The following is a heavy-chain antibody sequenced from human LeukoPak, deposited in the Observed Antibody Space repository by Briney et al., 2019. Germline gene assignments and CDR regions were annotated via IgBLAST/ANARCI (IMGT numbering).Heavy chain of an antibody. Sequence: ASVKVSCKASGYTFTGYYMHWVRQAPGQGLEWMGWINPNSGGTNYAQKFQGRVTMTRDTSISTAYMELSRLRSDDTAVYYCAREIVAGALFDYWGQGTLVTVSS. J-gene: IGHJ4*02. CDR3: AREIVAGALFDY. CDR2: INPNSGGT. D-gene: IGHD1-26*01. CDR1: GYTFTGYY. V-gene: IGHV1-2*02.